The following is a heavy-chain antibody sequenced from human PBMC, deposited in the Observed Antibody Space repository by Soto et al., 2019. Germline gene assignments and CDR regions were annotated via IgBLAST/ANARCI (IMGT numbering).Heavy chain of an antibody. V-gene: IGHV3-30-3*01. CDR3: AREVHYDFWSGFNTHPYYFDD. CDR1: GFTFSRHP. D-gene: IGHD3-3*01. J-gene: IGHJ4*02. Sequence: QVQLVESGGGVVQPGRSLRLSCAASGFTFSRHPMHWVRQAPGKGLEWVAAISDDGSNTYYADSVKGRFTISRDNSKNTLYLQMNSLSSEDTAVHHCAREVHYDFWSGFNTHPYYFDDWGQGTLVTVSS. CDR2: ISDDGSNT.